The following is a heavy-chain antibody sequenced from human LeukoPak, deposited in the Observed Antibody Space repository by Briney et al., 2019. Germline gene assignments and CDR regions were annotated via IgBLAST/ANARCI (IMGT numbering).Heavy chain of an antibody. CDR3: ARDGSAATGPSYFVY. D-gene: IGHD6-13*01. Sequence: SVKVSCKASGGTFSSYAITWLRQAPGQGLEWMGGIIPIFRTSHYALKFQGRVTITADDSTSTAYMELSSLRSDDTAVYYCARDGSAATGPSYFVYWGQGTLVTVSS. J-gene: IGHJ4*02. CDR1: GGTFSSYA. CDR2: IIPIFRTS. V-gene: IGHV1-69*01.